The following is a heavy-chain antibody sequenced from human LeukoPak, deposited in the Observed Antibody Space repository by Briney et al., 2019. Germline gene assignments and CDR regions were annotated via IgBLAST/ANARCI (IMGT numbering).Heavy chain of an antibody. CDR2: ISGSGGST. CDR3: TKDRGGYYLFYLDY. V-gene: IGHV3-23*01. J-gene: IGHJ4*02. CDR1: GFTFSNYA. D-gene: IGHD2/OR15-2a*01. Sequence: GGSLRLSCAASGFTFSNYAMTWVHQAPGKGLKRASGISGSGGSTYSADSVQGRFTISRDNSKNTLYLQMNSLRAEDAAVYYCTKDRGGYYLFYLDYWGQGTLVTVSS.